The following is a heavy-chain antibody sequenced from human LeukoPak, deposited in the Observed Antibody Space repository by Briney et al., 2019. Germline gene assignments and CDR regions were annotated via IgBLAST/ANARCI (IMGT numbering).Heavy chain of an antibody. CDR3: ARDNDQLGLDPFDY. V-gene: IGHV4-39*07. D-gene: IGHD1-1*01. J-gene: IGHJ4*02. CDR1: GGSISSSSSY. Sequence: PSETLSLTCTVSGGSISSSSSYWGWIRQPPGKGLEWIGSIYYSGSTYYNPSLKSRVTISLDTSKNQFSLKLSSVTAADTAMYYCARDNDQLGLDPFDYWGQGTLVTVSS. CDR2: IYYSGST.